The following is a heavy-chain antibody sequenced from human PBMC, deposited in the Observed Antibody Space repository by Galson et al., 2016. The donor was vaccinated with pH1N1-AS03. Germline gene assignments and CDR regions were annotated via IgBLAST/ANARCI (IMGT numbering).Heavy chain of an antibody. V-gene: IGHV1-69*13. Sequence: SVKVSCKASGGTFGSYAINWVRQAPGQGLEWLGGIVPIFGTPTYAPKVQGRLTISADDSTSTGYMELSGLTFDHTAMYFCAIVGDPLGTWGQGTMVPVFS. CDR1: GGTFGSYA. CDR2: IVPIFGTP. CDR3: AIVGDPLGT. D-gene: IGHD3-10*01. J-gene: IGHJ3*01.